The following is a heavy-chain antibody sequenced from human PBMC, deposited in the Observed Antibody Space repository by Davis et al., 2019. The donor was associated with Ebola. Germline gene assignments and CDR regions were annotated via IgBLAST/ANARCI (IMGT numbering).Heavy chain of an antibody. CDR1: GFTVSSNH. V-gene: IGHV3-53*01. Sequence: GESLKISCAASGFTVSSNHMSWVRQAPGKGLEWVSVIYDQSTAYADSVKGRFTISRDKSKNTVYLQMNSLRAEDTAVYYCAKEIGGSGWYSIDYWGQGTLVTVSS. CDR3: AKEIGGSGWYSIDY. D-gene: IGHD6-19*01. CDR2: IYDQST. J-gene: IGHJ4*02.